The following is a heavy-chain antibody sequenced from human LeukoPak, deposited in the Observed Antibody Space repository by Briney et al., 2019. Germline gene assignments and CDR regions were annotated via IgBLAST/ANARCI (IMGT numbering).Heavy chain of an antibody. J-gene: IGHJ4*02. D-gene: IGHD3-22*01. CDR1: GFTFSSYA. V-gene: IGHV3-23*01. CDR3: AKSSYYDSSGYYREYYFDY. Sequence: GGSLRLSCAASGFTFSSYAMSWVRQAPGKGLEWVSAISGGGGSTHYADSVKGRFTISRDNSKNTLYLQMSSLRAGDTAVYYCAKSSYYDSSGYYREYYFDYWGQGTLVTVSS. CDR2: ISGGGGST.